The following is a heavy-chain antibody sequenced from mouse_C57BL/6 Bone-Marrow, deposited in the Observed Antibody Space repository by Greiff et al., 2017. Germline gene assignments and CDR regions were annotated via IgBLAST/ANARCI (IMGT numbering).Heavy chain of an antibody. CDR2: INPSSGYT. CDR3: ANYGSSYKNYFDY. D-gene: IGHD1-1*01. J-gene: IGHJ2*01. CDR1: GYTFTSYT. Sequence: VQLQESGAELARPGASVKMSCKASGYTFTSYTMHWVKQRPGQGLEWIGYINPSSGYTKYNQKFKDKATLTADKSSSTAYMQLSSLTSEDTAVYYCANYGSSYKNYFDYWGQGTTLTVTS. V-gene: IGHV1-4*01.